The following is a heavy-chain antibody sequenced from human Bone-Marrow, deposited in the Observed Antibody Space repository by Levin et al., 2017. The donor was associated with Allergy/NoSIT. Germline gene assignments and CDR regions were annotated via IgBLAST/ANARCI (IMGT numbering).Heavy chain of an antibody. V-gene: IGHV4-4*02. CDR1: ADSIISNRR. J-gene: IGHJ4*02. CDR3: GSQGGWYVDY. CDR2: IYHSGSS. Sequence: GSLRLSCGVSADSIISNRRWNWVRQPPGKGPEWIGEIYHSGSSKYNPSLKSRVTMSIDTSRNQFSLKLTSVTAAVTAVYYCGSQGGWYVDYWGPGTLVTVSS. D-gene: IGHD6-19*01.